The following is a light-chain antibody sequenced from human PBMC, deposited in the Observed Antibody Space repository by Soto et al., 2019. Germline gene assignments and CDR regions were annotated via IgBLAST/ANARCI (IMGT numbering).Light chain of an antibody. CDR3: QQTNSFPLT. Sequence: DIQITQSPSSVSASAGDRVTITCRASQGISNWLAWYQQKPGKAPKLLIYGASSLQSGVPSRFSGSGSGTDFSLTISSLQPADFATYYCQQTNSFPLTFGPGTKVDIK. J-gene: IGKJ3*01. CDR2: GAS. V-gene: IGKV1-12*01. CDR1: QGISNW.